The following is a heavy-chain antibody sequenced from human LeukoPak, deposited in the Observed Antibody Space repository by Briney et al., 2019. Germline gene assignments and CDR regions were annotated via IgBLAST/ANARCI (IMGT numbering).Heavy chain of an antibody. CDR2: ISSSGSGDNT. Sequence: PGGSLRLSCAASGVTLSTYAMSWARQAPGKGLEWVSGISSSGSGDNTYYADSVKGRFTISRDSSKNALFLHMNTLRAEDTAIYYCXKXXTXXASYWYFDLWGRGTLVTVSS. V-gene: IGHV3-23*01. CDR3: XKXXTXXASYWYFDL. J-gene: IGHJ2*01. CDR1: GVTLSTYA.